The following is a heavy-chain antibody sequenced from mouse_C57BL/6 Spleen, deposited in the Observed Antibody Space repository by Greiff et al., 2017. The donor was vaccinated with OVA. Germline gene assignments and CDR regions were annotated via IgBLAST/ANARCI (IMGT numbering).Heavy chain of an antibody. CDR1: GYSITSGYY. CDR3: ARRGNWDGFDY. D-gene: IGHD4-1*02. V-gene: IGHV3-6*01. J-gene: IGHJ2*01. Sequence: EVQLQESGPGLVKPSQSLSLTCSVTGYSITSGYYWNWIRQFPGNKLEWMGYISYDGSNNYNPSLKNRISITRDTSKNQFFLKLNSVTTEDTATYYCARRGNWDGFDYWGQGTTLTVSS. CDR2: ISYDGSN.